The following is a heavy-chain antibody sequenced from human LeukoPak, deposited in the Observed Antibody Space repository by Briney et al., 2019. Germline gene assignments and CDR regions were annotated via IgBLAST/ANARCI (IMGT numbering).Heavy chain of an antibody. CDR3: ARPRTLWFGRPYYFDY. D-gene: IGHD3-10*01. CDR1: GFTVSSNY. Sequence: GGSLRLSCAASGFTVSSNYMSWLRQAAGKGLEWVAGIYSGGSTYYADSVKGRFTISRDNSKNTLYLQMNSLRAEDTAVYYCARPRTLWFGRPYYFDYWGKGPLVTVSS. CDR2: IYSGGST. J-gene: IGHJ4*02. V-gene: IGHV3-53*01.